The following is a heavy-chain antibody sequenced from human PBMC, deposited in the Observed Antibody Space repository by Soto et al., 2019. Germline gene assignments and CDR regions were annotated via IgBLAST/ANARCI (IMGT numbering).Heavy chain of an antibody. CDR3: ARYVVVAATQFFGY. D-gene: IGHD2-15*01. CDR2: INPNSGGT. Sequence: GASVKVSCKASGYTFTGYYMHWVRQAPGQGLEWMGWINPNSGGTNYAQKFQGRVTMTRDTSISTAYMELSRLRSDDTAVYYCARYVVVAATQFFGYWGQGTLVTVSS. CDR1: GYTFTGYY. V-gene: IGHV1-2*02. J-gene: IGHJ4*02.